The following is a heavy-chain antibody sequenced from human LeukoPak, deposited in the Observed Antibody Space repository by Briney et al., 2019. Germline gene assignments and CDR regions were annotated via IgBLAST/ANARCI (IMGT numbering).Heavy chain of an antibody. J-gene: IGHJ4*02. D-gene: IGHD5-24*01. CDR3: ARLPGGGYNFLAPDDY. CDR2: LIPIFGTA. Sequence: SVKVSCKASGGTFSSYAISWVRQAPGQGLEWMGELIPIFGTANYAQKFQGRVTITTDESTSTAYMELSSLRSEDTAVYYCARLPGGGYNFLAPDDYWGQGTLVTVSS. V-gene: IGHV1-69*05. CDR1: GGTFSSYA.